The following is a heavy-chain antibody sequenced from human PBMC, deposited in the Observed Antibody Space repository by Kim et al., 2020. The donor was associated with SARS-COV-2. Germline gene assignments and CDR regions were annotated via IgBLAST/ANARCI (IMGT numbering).Heavy chain of an antibody. CDR3: ARSRIAAAGFDY. V-gene: IGHV6-1*01. D-gene: IGHD6-13*01. Sequence: DYAVSVKSRITINPDTSKNQFSLQLNSVTPEDTAVYYCARSRIAAAGFDYWGQGTLVTVSS. J-gene: IGHJ4*02.